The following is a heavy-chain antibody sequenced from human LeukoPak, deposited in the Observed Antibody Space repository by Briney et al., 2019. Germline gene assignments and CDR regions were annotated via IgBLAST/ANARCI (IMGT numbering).Heavy chain of an antibody. J-gene: IGHJ4*02. D-gene: IGHD3-22*01. CDR2: IIPILGIA. CDR1: GGTFSSYT. V-gene: IGHV1-69*04. CDR3: ARDCPNYDSSGYYFDY. Sequence: SVKVSCKASGGTFSSYTISWVRQAPGQGLEWMGRIIPILGIANYAQKFQGRGTITADKSTSPAYMELSSLRSEDTAVYYCARDCPNYDSSGYYFDYWGQGTLVTVSS.